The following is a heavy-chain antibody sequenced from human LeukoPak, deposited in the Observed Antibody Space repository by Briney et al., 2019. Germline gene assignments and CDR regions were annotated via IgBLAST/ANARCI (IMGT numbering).Heavy chain of an antibody. CDR3: ARSGHYYYYGMDV. V-gene: IGHV4-59*12. D-gene: IGHD1-14*01. CDR2: IYHSGST. Sequence: SETLSLTCTVSGGSISSYYWSWIRQPPGKGLEWIGEIYHSGSTNYNPSLKSRVTISVDKSKNQISLKLSSVTAADTAVYYCARSGHYYYYGMDVWGQGTTVTVSS. J-gene: IGHJ6*02. CDR1: GGSISSYY.